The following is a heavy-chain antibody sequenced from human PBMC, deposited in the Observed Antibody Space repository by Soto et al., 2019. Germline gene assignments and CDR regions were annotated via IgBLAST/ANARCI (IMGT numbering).Heavy chain of an antibody. CDR2: ISAHNGNT. V-gene: IGHV1-18*01. CDR3: ARGGYGDY. D-gene: IGHD1-1*01. CDR1: GYAFTTYD. Sequence: QVHLVQSGAEVKKPGASVKVSCQASGYAFTTYDITWVRQAPGQGLEWMGWISAHNGNTNYAQKLQGRVTVTRDTSTSTAYMELRSLRSDDTAVYYCARGGYGDYWGQGALVTVSS. J-gene: IGHJ4*02.